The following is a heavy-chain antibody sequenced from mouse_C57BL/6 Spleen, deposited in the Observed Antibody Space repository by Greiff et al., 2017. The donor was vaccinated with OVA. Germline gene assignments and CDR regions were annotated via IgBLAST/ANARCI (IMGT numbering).Heavy chain of an antibody. CDR1: GYSFTGYY. CDR3: ANYDYGGHYDMDD. J-gene: IGHJ4*01. CDR2: INPSTGGT. V-gene: IGHV1-42*01. Sequence: EVQLQQSGPELVKPGASVKISCKASGYSFTGYYMNWVKQSPEKSLEWIGEINPSTGGTTYNQKFKAKATLTVDKSSSTAYMQLTSLTSEDSAVCYCANYDYGGHYDMDDWGQGTTVTVSS. D-gene: IGHD2-4*01.